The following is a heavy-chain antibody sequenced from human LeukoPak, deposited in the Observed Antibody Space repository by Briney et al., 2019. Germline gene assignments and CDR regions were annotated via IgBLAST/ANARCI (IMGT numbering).Heavy chain of an antibody. Sequence: GGSLRLSCAASGFTFSSYWMNWARQAPGKGLEWVASINHNGNVNYYVDSVKGRFTISRDNAKNSLYLQMSNLRAEDTAVYYCTTGDILTGYSMYYFDYWGQGTLVTVSS. D-gene: IGHD3-9*01. CDR1: GFTFSSYW. CDR2: INHNGNVN. CDR3: TTGDILTGYSMYYFDY. J-gene: IGHJ4*02. V-gene: IGHV3-7*03.